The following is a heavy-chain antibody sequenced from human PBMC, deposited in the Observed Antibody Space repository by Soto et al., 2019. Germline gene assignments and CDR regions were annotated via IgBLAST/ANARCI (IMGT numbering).Heavy chain of an antibody. CDR2: ISSSSSTI. CDR1: GFTFSSYS. D-gene: IGHD2-15*01. J-gene: IGHJ6*02. Sequence: GGSLRLSCAASGFTFSSYSMNWVRQAPGKGLEWVSYISSSSSTIYYADSVKDRFTISRDNAKNSLYLQMNSLRDEDTAVYYCARVGYECSGGSCSSWGYYYGMDVWGQGTTVTVSS. CDR3: ARVGYECSGGSCSSWGYYYGMDV. V-gene: IGHV3-48*02.